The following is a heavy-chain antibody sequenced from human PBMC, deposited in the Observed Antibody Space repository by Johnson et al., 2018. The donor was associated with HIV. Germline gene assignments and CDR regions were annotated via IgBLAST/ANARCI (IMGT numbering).Heavy chain of an antibody. J-gene: IGHJ3*02. CDR3: ARVSGWYTWGVFDI. CDR1: GFTFHDYG. V-gene: IGHV3-23*04. CDR2: ISGSGGFS. D-gene: IGHD6-19*01. Sequence: VQLVESGGGVVQPGRSLRLSCAASGFTFHDYGLSWVRQAPGKGLEWVSAISGSGGFSYYADSVKGRFTISRDNSKNTLYLQMNSLRAEDTAVYYCARVSGWYTWGVFDIWGQGTMVTVSS.